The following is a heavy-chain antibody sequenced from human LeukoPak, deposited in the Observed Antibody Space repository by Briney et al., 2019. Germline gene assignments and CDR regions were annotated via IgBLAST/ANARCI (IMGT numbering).Heavy chain of an antibody. D-gene: IGHD6-19*01. Sequence: SETLSLTCAVYGWSFSGYHWSWIRQPPGKGLEWIGEINHSGSTNYNPSLRSRVTTSVDTSKNQFSLKLSSVTAADTAVYYCARLPVAGFDYWGQGTQVTVSS. CDR3: ARLPVAGFDY. J-gene: IGHJ4*02. V-gene: IGHV4-34*01. CDR2: INHSGST. CDR1: GWSFSGYH.